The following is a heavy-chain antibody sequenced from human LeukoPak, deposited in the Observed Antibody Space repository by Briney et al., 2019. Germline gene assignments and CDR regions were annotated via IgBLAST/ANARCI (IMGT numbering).Heavy chain of an antibody. J-gene: IGHJ3*02. CDR1: GGSISSGDYY. CDR3: ARVPLRWGDAVDI. Sequence: SETLSLTCTVSGGSISSGDYYWSWIRQPPGKGLEWIGYIYYSGSTYYNPSLKSRVTISVDTSKNQFSLKLSSVTAADTAVYYCARVPLRWGDAVDIWGQGTMVTVSS. D-gene: IGHD4-23*01. V-gene: IGHV4-30-4*01. CDR2: IYYSGST.